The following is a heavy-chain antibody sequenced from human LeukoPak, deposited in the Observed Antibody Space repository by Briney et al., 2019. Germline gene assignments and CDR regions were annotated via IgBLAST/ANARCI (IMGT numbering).Heavy chain of an antibody. J-gene: IGHJ4*02. D-gene: IGHD6-19*01. CDR2: ISSSSSYI. Sequence: GGSLRLSCAASGFTFSSYSMNWVRQAPGKGLEWVSSISSSSSYIYYADSVKGRFTISRDNAKNSLYLQMNSLRAEDTAVYYCARDNSGWRYRFDSWGQGTLVTVSS. V-gene: IGHV3-21*01. CDR3: ARDNSGWRYRFDS. CDR1: GFTFSSYS.